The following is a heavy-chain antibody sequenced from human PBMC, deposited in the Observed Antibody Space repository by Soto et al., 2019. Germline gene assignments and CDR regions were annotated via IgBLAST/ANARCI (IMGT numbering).Heavy chain of an antibody. CDR2: ISAYNGNT. J-gene: IGHJ6*02. CDR1: GYSFTSYG. CDR3: AKGDLFVGGTIYGMDA. Sequence: XSVKVSCKASGYSFTSYGIIWVRQAPGQGLEWMGWISAYNGNTNYAQKLQGRVTMTTDTSTSTAYMELRSLRSDDTAVYYCAKGDLFVGGTIYGMDAWGQGTTVTVS. V-gene: IGHV1-18*04. D-gene: IGHD3-16*01.